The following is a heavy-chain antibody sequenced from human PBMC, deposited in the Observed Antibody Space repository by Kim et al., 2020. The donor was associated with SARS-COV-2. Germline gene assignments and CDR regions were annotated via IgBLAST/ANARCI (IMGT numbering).Heavy chain of an antibody. V-gene: IGHV3-48*03. Sequence: GGSLRLSCAASGFTFSSYEMNWVRQAPGKGLEWVSYISSSGSTIYYADSVKGRFTISRDNAKNSLYLQMNSLRAEDTAVYYCARVLRSWELLRFHYYYGMDVWGQGTTVTVSS. CDR2: ISSSGSTI. CDR1: GFTFSSYE. J-gene: IGHJ6*02. D-gene: IGHD1-26*01. CDR3: ARVLRSWELLRFHYYYGMDV.